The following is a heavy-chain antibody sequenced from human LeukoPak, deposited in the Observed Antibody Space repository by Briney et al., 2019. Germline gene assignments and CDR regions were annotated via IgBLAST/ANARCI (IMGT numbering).Heavy chain of an antibody. Sequence: GGSLRLSCAASGFTFSTYAMSWVRQAPGKGLEWVSTISDSGANTYYADSVRGWFTISRDNSKNTLYLQKNSLRADDTAIYYCAKSMTLQWRGFFDLWGRGTHVTVSS. CDR1: GFTFSTYA. D-gene: IGHD6-19*01. CDR2: ISDSGANT. CDR3: AKSMTLQWRGFFDL. J-gene: IGHJ2*01. V-gene: IGHV3-23*01.